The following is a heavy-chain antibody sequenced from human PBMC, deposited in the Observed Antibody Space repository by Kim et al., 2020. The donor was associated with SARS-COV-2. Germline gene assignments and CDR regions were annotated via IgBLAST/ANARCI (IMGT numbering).Heavy chain of an antibody. CDR1: GGSFSGYY. V-gene: IGHV4-34*01. CDR3: ARWGKRYYYDSSGYYQSGYYGMEV. D-gene: IGHD3-22*01. J-gene: IGHJ6*04. CDR2: INHSGST. Sequence: SETLSLTCAVYGGSFSGYYWSWIRQPPGKGLEWIGEINHSGSTNYNPSLKSRVTISVETPKNQFSLKLSSVTGAETAVYYCARWGKRYYYDSSGYYQSGYYGMEVWGERATGTVSS.